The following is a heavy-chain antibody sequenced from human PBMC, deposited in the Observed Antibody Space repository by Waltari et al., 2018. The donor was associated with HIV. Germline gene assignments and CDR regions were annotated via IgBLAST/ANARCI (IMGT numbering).Heavy chain of an antibody. CDR1: GYTLTELS. CDR3: ATAEYSCGWYVDD. J-gene: IGHJ4*02. Sequence: QVQLVQLGAEVKKPGASVKVPCKVSGYTLTELSMHWVRQAPGQGLEGMGVCDPEHGETIYPQKFQCRVTMTEDTATDTAYVELSRLMSADTAVYDWATAEYSCGWYVDDCVRGTLVAVSS. CDR2: CDPEHGET. D-gene: IGHD6-19*01. V-gene: IGHV1-24*01.